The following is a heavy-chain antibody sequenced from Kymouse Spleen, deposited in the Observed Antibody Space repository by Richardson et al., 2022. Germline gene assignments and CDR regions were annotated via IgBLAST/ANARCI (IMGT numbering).Heavy chain of an antibody. Sequence: QVQLQESGPGLVKPSETLSLTCTVSGGSISSYYWSWIRQPPGKGLEWIGYIYYSGSTNYNPSLKSRVTISVDTSKNQFSLKLSSVTAADTAVYYCARGGVRGVTFDYWGQGTLVTVSS. CDR2: IYYSGST. D-gene: IGHD3-10*01. J-gene: IGHJ4*02. V-gene: IGHV4-59*01. CDR1: GGSISSYY. CDR3: ARGGVRGVTFDY.